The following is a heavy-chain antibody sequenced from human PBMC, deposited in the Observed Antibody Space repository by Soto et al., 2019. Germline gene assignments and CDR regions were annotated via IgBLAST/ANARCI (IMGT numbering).Heavy chain of an antibody. Sequence: ASVKVSCKASGYIFTTYSIAWVRQAPGQGLEWMGWISAYNGNTNYAQKFQGRVTMTTDTSTNTAYLQMNSLRAEDTAVYYCVRDYMLRGRDSNWFDSWGQGTLVTVSS. CDR1: GYIFTTYS. CDR2: ISAYNGNT. J-gene: IGHJ5*01. D-gene: IGHD3-10*01. V-gene: IGHV1-18*01. CDR3: VRDYMLRGRDSNWFDS.